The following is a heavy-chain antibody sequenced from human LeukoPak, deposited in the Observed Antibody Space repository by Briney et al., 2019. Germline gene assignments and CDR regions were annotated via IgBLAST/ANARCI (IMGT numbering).Heavy chain of an antibody. D-gene: IGHD2-15*01. J-gene: IGHJ4*02. CDR1: GFTSSSYA. V-gene: IGHV3-23*01. CDR2: IRGGGGST. Sequence: GGSLRLSCAASGFTSSSYAMSWVRQAPGKGLEWVSAIRGGGGSTHYADSVKGRFTISRDNSKNTLYLQMNSLRAEDTALYYCHVVVVAATPAGYWGQGTLVTVSS. CDR3: HVVVVAATPAGY.